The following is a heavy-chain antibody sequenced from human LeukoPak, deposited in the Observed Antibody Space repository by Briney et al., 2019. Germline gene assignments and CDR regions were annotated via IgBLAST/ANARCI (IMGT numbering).Heavy chain of an antibody. CDR1: GFTFDDYA. Sequence: GGSLRLSCAASGFTFDDYAMHWVRQGPGKGLEWVSGISWNSGSIGYADSVKGRFTISRDNAKNSLYLQMNSLRAEDTAVYYCTRDPRRLDYWGQGTLVTVSS. CDR2: ISWNSGSI. CDR3: TRDPRRLDY. J-gene: IGHJ4*02. V-gene: IGHV3-9*01.